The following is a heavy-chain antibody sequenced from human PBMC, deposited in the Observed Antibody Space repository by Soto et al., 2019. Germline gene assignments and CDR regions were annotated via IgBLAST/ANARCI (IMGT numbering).Heavy chain of an antibody. V-gene: IGHV3-23*01. CDR3: AAYDRVDY. D-gene: IGHD3-22*01. CDR1: GFTFSYYA. J-gene: IGHJ4*02. Sequence: HPGGSLRLSCAASGFTFSYYAMSWVRQAPGKGLEWVSGISGSGGSTYYADSVKGRFTISRDNSKNTLYLQMNSLRVEDTAVYYCAAYDRVDYWGQGTLVTVSS. CDR2: ISGSGGST.